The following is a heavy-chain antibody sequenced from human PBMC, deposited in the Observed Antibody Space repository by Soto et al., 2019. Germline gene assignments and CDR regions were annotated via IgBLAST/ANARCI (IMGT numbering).Heavy chain of an antibody. D-gene: IGHD4-17*01. V-gene: IGHV3-15*07. CDR1: GFTFSNAW. Sequence: EVQLVESGGGLVKPGGSLRLSCAASGFTFSNAWMNWVRQSPGKGLEWVGRSKSKTDGGTTDYAAPVKGRFTISRDDSKNTLYLQMNILKTEDTAVYYCTKPPPEYGDFYFAYWGQGTLVTGSS. CDR2: SKSKTDGGTT. CDR3: TKPPPEYGDFYFAY. J-gene: IGHJ4*02.